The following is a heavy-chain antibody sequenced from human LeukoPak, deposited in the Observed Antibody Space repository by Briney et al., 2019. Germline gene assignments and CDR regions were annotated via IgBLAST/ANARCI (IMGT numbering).Heavy chain of an antibody. CDR2: ISSSSSYI. J-gene: IGHJ6*02. Sequence: GGSLRLSCAASGFTFSSYCMNWVRQAPGKGLEWVSSISSSSSYIYYADSVKGRFTISRDNAKNSLYLQMNSLRAEDTAVYYCARDYCSSTSCHFYYYYGMDVWGQGTTVTVSS. D-gene: IGHD2-2*01. CDR3: ARDYCSSTSCHFYYYYGMDV. CDR1: GFTFSSYC. V-gene: IGHV3-21*01.